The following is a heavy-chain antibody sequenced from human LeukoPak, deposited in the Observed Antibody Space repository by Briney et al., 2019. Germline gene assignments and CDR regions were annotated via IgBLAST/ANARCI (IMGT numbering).Heavy chain of an antibody. CDR3: ARSYVVGATDAFDI. CDR2: VCESGST. J-gene: IGHJ3*02. V-gene: IGHV4-34*01. CDR1: GGSLNGYY. Sequence: PSETLSLTCAVYGGSLNGYYWSWIRQPPGKGLEWIGEVCESGSTNYNPSLKSRVTISVDTSKNQFSLKLSSVTAADTAVYYCARSYVVGATDAFDIWGQGTMVTVSS. D-gene: IGHD1-26*01.